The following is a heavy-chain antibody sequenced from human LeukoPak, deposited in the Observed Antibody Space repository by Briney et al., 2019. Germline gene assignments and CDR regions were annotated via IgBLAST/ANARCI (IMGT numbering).Heavy chain of an antibody. D-gene: IGHD6-19*01. CDR1: GFTFSSYA. Sequence: PGGSLRLSCAASGFTFSSYAMHWVRQAPGKGQEWVAIISYDGSNKYYADSVKGRFTISRDNSKNTLYLQMNSLRAEDTAVYYCAREIIAVAESGAWGQGTLVTVSS. CDR2: ISYDGSNK. V-gene: IGHV3-30-3*01. CDR3: AREIIAVAESGA. J-gene: IGHJ5*02.